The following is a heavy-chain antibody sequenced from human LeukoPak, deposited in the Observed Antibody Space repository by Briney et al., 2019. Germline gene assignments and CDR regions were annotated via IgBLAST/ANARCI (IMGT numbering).Heavy chain of an antibody. CDR1: GGSISSGGYY. CDR2: IYYSGST. J-gene: IGHJ4*02. D-gene: IGHD5-18*01. CDR3: ARELGLRGYSYGYQDY. Sequence: PSETLSLTCTVSGGSISSGGYYWSWIRQHPGKGLEWIGYIYYSGSTYYNPSLKSRVTISVDTSKNQFSLKLSSVTAADTAVYYCARELGLRGYSYGYQDYWGQGTLVTVSS. V-gene: IGHV4-31*03.